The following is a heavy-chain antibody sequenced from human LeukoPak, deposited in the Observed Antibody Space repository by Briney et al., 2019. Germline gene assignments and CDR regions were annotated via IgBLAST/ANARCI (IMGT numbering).Heavy chain of an antibody. CDR2: INPNSGGT. D-gene: IGHD1-26*01. CDR3: ARDGDYSGSYLNWFDP. Sequence: ASVKVSCKASGYSFTNYDINWVRQAPGQGLEWMGWINPNSGGTNYAQKFQGRVTMTRDTSISTAYMELSRLRSDDTAVYYCARDGDYSGSYLNWFDPWGQGTLVTVSS. CDR1: GYSFTNYD. V-gene: IGHV1-2*02. J-gene: IGHJ5*02.